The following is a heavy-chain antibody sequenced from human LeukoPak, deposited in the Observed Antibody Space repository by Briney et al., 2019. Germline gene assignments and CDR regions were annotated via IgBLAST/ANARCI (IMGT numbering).Heavy chain of an antibody. Sequence: GGSLRLSCAASGFTFSSYGMHWVRQAPGKGLEWVAVISYDGSNKYYADSVKGRFTISRDNSKNTLYLQMNSLRAEDTAVYYCAKDFGPITISADYWGQGTLVTVSS. CDR3: AKDFGPITISADY. CDR1: GFTFSSYG. V-gene: IGHV3-30*18. D-gene: IGHD3-3*01. J-gene: IGHJ4*02. CDR2: ISYDGSNK.